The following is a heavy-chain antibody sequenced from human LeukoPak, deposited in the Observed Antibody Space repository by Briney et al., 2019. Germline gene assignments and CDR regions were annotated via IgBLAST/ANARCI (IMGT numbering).Heavy chain of an antibody. CDR1: GFTFSSYA. CDR2: IYSGGST. D-gene: IGHD2-15*01. V-gene: IGHV3-66*01. CDR3: ARELGYCSGGSCYGDY. Sequence: GGSLRLSCAASGFTFSSYAMSWVRQAPGKGLEWVSVIYSGGSTYYADSVKGRFTISRDNSKNTLYLQMNSLRAEDTAVYYCARELGYCSGGSCYGDYWGQGTLVTVSS. J-gene: IGHJ4*02.